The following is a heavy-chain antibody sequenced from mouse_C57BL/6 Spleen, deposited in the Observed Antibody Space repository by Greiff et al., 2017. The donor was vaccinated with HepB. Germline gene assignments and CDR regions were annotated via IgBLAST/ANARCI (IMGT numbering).Heavy chain of an antibody. CDR3: ARGGLRPGYAMDY. CDR1: GYTFTSYW. CDR2: INPSSGYT. D-gene: IGHD2-4*01. Sequence: QVHVKQSGAELAKPGASVKLSCKASGYTFTSYWMHWVKQRPGQGLEWIGYINPSSGYTKYNQKFKDKATLTADKSSSTAYMQLSSLTYEDSAVYYCARGGLRPGYAMDYWGQGTSVTVSS. J-gene: IGHJ4*01. V-gene: IGHV1-7*01.